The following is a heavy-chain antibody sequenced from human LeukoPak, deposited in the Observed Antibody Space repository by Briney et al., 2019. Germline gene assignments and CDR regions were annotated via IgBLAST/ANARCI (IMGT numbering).Heavy chain of an antibody. CDR1: GYTFTGYY. J-gene: IGHJ4*02. V-gene: IGHV1-2*04. CDR3: ARGIAVAGNAYFDY. Sequence: ASVKVSCKASGYTFTGYYMHWVRQAPGQGLEWMGWINPNSGGTNYAQKFQGWVTMTRDTSISTAYMELSRLGSDDTAVCYCARGIAVAGNAYFDYWGQGTLVTVSS. CDR2: INPNSGGT. D-gene: IGHD6-19*01.